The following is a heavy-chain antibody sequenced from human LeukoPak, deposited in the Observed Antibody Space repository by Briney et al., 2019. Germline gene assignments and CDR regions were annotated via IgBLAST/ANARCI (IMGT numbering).Heavy chain of an antibody. CDR2: IYHSGST. D-gene: IGHD6-6*01. CDR1: GGSISSGGYY. V-gene: IGHV4-30-2*01. J-gene: IGHJ4*02. Sequence: SETLSLTCTVSGGSISSGGYYWSWIRQPPGKGLEWIGYIYHSGSTYYNPSLKSRVTISVDRSKNQFSLKLSSVTAADTAVYYCARDSYSSPYYFDYWGQGTLVTVSS. CDR3: ARDSYSSPYYFDY.